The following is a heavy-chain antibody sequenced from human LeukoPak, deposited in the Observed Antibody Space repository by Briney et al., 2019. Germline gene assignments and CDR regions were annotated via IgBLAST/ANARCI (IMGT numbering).Heavy chain of an antibody. CDR2: INPNSGFT. CDR3: ARLADCSSSSCRSFDY. V-gene: IGHV1-2*02. D-gene: IGHD2-2*01. Sequence: ASVQVSCKASGYPFTGYYLHWVRQAPGQVLERMGWINPNSGFTNYAQKFQGRVTMTRDTSISTAYMELSRLRSDDTAVYYCARLADCSSSSCRSFDYWGQGTLVTVSS. CDR1: GYPFTGYY. J-gene: IGHJ4*02.